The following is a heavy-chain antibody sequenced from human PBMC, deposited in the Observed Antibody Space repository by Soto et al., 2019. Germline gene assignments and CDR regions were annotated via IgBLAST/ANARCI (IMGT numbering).Heavy chain of an antibody. J-gene: IGHJ5*02. D-gene: IGHD3-10*01. Sequence: GGSLRLSCAASGFPFSSYAMSWVRQAPGKGLEWVSAISGSGGSTYYADSVKGRFTISRDNSKNTLYLQMNSLRAEDTAVYYCAKSPASRGFQANWFDPWGQGTLVTVSS. CDR2: ISGSGGST. V-gene: IGHV3-23*01. CDR3: AKSPASRGFQANWFDP. CDR1: GFPFSSYA.